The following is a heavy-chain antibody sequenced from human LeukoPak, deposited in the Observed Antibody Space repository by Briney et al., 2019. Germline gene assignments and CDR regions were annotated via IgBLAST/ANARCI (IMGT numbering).Heavy chain of an antibody. J-gene: IGHJ4*02. V-gene: IGHV4-38-2*02. D-gene: IGHD1-26*01. CDR3: ASKPSGSYSPAYYFDY. Sequence: PSETLSLTCTVSGYSISSGYHWDWIRQPPGKGLEWIGSIYHSGSTYYNPSLKSRVTISVDTSRNQFSLNLTSVTAADTAVYFCASKPSGSYSPAYYFDYWGQGTLVTVSS. CDR2: IYHSGST. CDR1: GYSISSGYH.